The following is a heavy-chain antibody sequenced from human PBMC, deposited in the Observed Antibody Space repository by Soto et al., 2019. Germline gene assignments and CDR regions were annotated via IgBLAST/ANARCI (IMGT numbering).Heavy chain of an antibody. CDR1: GYTFTTYY. D-gene: IGHD4-17*01. CDR2: INPSDGST. CDR3: VRDRFGYGDSGD. V-gene: IGHV1-46*01. J-gene: IGHJ4*02. Sequence: GASVKVSSKTSGYTFTTYYMHWVRQAPGQGLEWMGVINPSDGSTYSAQKFQGRVTMTRDTSTSTVYLELSSLRAEDSAMYYCVRDRFGYGDSGDWGQGTLVTVS.